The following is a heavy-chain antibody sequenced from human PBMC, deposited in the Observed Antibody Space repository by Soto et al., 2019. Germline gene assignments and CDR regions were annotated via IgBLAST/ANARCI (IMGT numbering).Heavy chain of an antibody. D-gene: IGHD6-6*01. Sequence: PGGSLRLSCAASGFTFSSYAMSWVRQAPGKGLEWVSAISGSGGSTYYADSVKGRFTISRDNSKNTLYLQMNSLRAEDTAVYYCAKDLHTSSSEWRYYFGMDVWGQGTTVTVSS. CDR2: ISGSGGST. J-gene: IGHJ6*02. CDR1: GFTFSSYA. CDR3: AKDLHTSSSEWRYYFGMDV. V-gene: IGHV3-23*01.